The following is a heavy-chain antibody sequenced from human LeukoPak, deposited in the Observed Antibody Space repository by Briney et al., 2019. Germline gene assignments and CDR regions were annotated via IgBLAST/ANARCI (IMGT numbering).Heavy chain of an antibody. D-gene: IGHD3-10*01. CDR1: GGSIISSSYY. V-gene: IGHV4-61*09. CDR3: TRGRGI. J-gene: IGHJ4*02. Sequence: SETLSLTCTVSGGSIISSSYYWGWIRQPAGKGLEWIGHIYTSGSTNYNPSLKSRVTISLDTSKNQFSLKLTSVTAADTAVYYCTRGRGIWGQGTLVTVSS. CDR2: IYTSGST.